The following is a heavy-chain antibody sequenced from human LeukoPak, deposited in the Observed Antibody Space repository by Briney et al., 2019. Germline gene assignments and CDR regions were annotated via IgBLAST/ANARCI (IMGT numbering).Heavy chain of an antibody. Sequence: ASVKVSCKASGYTFTGYYMHWVRQAPGQGLEWMGWINPNSGGTNYAQKFQGRVTMTRDTSISTAYMELSRLRSDDTAVYYCARGDSAVVPGMNDYWGQGTLVTVSS. J-gene: IGHJ4*02. V-gene: IGHV1-2*02. D-gene: IGHD2-2*01. CDR1: GYTFTGYY. CDR3: ARGDSAVVPGMNDY. CDR2: INPNSGGT.